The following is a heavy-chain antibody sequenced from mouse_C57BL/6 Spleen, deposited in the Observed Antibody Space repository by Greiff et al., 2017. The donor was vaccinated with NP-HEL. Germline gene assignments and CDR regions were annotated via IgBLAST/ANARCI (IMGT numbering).Heavy chain of an antibody. Sequence: DVQLQESGPGLVKPSQSLSLTCSVTGYSITSGYYWNWIRQFPGNKLEWMGYISYDGSNNYKPSLKNRISITRDTSKNQFCLKLNSVTTEDTATYYGARDGYSWYFDVWGTGTTVTVSS. CDR3: ARDGYSWYFDV. V-gene: IGHV3-6*01. CDR1: GYSITSGYY. D-gene: IGHD2-3*01. J-gene: IGHJ1*03. CDR2: ISYDGSN.